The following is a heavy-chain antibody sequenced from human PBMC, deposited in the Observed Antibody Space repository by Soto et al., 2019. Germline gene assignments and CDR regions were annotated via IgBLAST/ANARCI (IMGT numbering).Heavy chain of an antibody. CDR1: GGSISGGDYY. J-gene: IGHJ4*02. CDR2: IYYSGST. Sequence: SETLSLTCTVSGGSISGGDYYWSWIRQPPGKGLEWIGYIYYSGSTYYNPSLKSRVTISVDTSKNQFSLKLTSVTAADTAVYYCARPGGSGWFYFDSWGQGSQVTVSS. D-gene: IGHD6-13*01. V-gene: IGHV4-30-4*01. CDR3: ARPGGSGWFYFDS.